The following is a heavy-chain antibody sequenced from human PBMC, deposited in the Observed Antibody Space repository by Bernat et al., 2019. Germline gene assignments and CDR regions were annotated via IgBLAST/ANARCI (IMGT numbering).Heavy chain of an antibody. Sequence: EVQLVESGGGLVQPGGSLRLSCAASGLTFSNYWMSWVRQTPGKGLEWVANIKQDGSEKYYADSVKGRFTISRDNSKNTLYLQMNSLRAEDTAVYYCARGHQWLARGYYFDYWGQGTLVTVSS. CDR2: IKQDGSEK. D-gene: IGHD6-19*01. CDR3: ARGHQWLARGYYFDY. J-gene: IGHJ4*02. V-gene: IGHV3-7*01. CDR1: GLTFSNYW.